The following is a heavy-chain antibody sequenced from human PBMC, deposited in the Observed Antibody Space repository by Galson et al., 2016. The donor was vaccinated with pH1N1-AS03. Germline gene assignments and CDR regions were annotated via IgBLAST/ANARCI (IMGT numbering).Heavy chain of an antibody. CDR1: GFTFSGYA. D-gene: IGHD2-15*01. CDR3: ARGYCTGGSCYGQFDH. V-gene: IGHV3-48*01. J-gene: IGHJ4*02. Sequence: SLRLSCAASGFTFSGYAMSWVRQAPGKGLEWISYITGGSDTIFYADSVRGRFTISRDNAKNSVFLQMNSLRPDDTAVYYCARGYCTGGSCYGQFDHWGQGTLVTVSS. CDR2: ITGGSDTI.